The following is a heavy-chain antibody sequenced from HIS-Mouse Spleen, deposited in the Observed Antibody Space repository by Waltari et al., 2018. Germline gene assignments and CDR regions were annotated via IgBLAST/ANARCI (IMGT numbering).Heavy chain of an antibody. CDR3: AREIRAFDY. J-gene: IGHJ4*02. Sequence: EVQLVESGGGLVQPGGSLRLSCAASGFTFSSYWMSWVRQAPGRECEWWVNIKQDRMGKYYVDSVKGRFTISRDNAKNSLYLQMKSLRAEDTAVYYCAREIRAFDYWGQGTLVTVSS. CDR1: GFTFSSYW. V-gene: IGHV3-7*01. CDR2: IKQDRMGK.